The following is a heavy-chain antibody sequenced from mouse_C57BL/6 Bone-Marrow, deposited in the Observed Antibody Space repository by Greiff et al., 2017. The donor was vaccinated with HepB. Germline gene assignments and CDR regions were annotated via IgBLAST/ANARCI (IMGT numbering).Heavy chain of an antibody. CDR3: ASRIHYYDY. CDR1: GYTFTSYW. CDR2: IDPSDSYT. V-gene: IGHV1-69*01. J-gene: IGHJ2*01. Sequence: QVQLQQPGAELVMPGASVKLSCKASGYTFTSYWMHWVKQRPGQGLEWIGEIDPSDSYTNYNQNFKGKSTLTVDKSSSTAYMQLSSLTSEDSAVYDCASRIHYYDYWGQGTTLTVSS. D-gene: IGHD1-2*01.